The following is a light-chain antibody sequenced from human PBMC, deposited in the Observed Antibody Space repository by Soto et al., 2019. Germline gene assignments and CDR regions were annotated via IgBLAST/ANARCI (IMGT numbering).Light chain of an antibody. CDR1: RDVGSD. CDR2: AAS. J-gene: IGKJ4*01. CDR3: QQYNHWPLT. V-gene: IGKV1-17*01. Sequence: QMTQSPSSLSASVGEKIIITCRASRDVGSDVSWYQQKPGQAPKLLIYAASNLYTGVPSRFSGSRSGTEFTLTISSLQPEDFAVYYCQQYNHWPLTFGGGTKVDIK.